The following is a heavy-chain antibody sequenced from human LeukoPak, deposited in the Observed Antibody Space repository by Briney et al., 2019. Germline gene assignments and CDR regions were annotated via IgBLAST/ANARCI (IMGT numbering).Heavy chain of an antibody. Sequence: ASVKVSCKASGYTFTSYYMNWVRQAPGQGLEWMGIINLSAGSTTYAQKFKGRVTMTRDTSTTTLYMALGSLRSEDTAVYFCARGGSSGYYQPIDYWGQGTLVTVSS. CDR2: INLSAGST. J-gene: IGHJ4*02. CDR1: GYTFTSYY. V-gene: IGHV1-46*01. D-gene: IGHD3-22*01. CDR3: ARGGSSGYYQPIDY.